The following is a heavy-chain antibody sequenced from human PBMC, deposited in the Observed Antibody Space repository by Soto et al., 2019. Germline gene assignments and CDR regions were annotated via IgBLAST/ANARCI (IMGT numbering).Heavy chain of an antibody. J-gene: IGHJ6*02. D-gene: IGHD6-13*01. CDR1: GGSISSYY. CDR2: IYYSGST. V-gene: IGHV4-59*01. CDR3: ARAKTHSTHYYYGMDV. Sequence: PSETLSLTCTVSGGSISSYYWGWIRQPPGKGLEWIGYIYYSGSTNYNPSLKSRVTISVDTSKNQFSLKLSSVTAADTAVYYCARAKTHSTHYYYGMDVWGQGTTVTVSS.